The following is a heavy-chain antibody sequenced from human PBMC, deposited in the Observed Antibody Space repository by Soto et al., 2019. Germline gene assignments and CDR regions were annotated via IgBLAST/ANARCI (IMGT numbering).Heavy chain of an antibody. J-gene: IGHJ4*02. CDR1: GYTFTSYA. V-gene: IGHV1-3*01. CDR2: INAGNGNT. CDR3: ARGAIRHFDWAY. Sequence: ASVKVSCKASGYTFTSYAMHWVRQAPGQRLEWMGWINAGNGNTKYSQKFQGRVTITRDTSESTAYMELSSLRSEDTAVYYCARGAIRHFDWAYSGQGTLVAVSS. D-gene: IGHD3-9*01.